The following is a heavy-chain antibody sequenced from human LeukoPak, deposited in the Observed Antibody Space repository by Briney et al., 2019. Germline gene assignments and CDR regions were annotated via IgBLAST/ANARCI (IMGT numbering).Heavy chain of an antibody. CDR1: GGSISSSNYY. Sequence: PSETLSLTCIVSGGSISSSNYYWDWIRQPPGQGLEWIGSTSHSEGTYYNPSLKSRLTIFVDTSKNQFSLELRSVTAADTAVYYCGRRSGGYTYRDGYYYYMDVWGKGTTVTISS. J-gene: IGHJ6*03. CDR3: GRRSGGYTYRDGYYYYMDV. V-gene: IGHV4-39*01. D-gene: IGHD5-18*01. CDR2: TSHSEGT.